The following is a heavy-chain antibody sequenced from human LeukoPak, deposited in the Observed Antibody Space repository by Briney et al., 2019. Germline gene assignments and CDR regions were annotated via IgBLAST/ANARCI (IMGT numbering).Heavy chain of an antibody. CDR2: VYTSGST. J-gene: IGHJ4*02. D-gene: IGHD6-6*01. V-gene: IGHV4-4*07. CDR1: GGSISSYY. CDR3: ARESYSTSYLFDF. Sequence: SETLSLTCTVSGGSISSYYWSRIRQPAGKGLEWIGRVYTSGSTNYNPSLKSRVTMSVDTSKNQISLKVNSVTAADTAVYYCARESYSTSYLFDFWGQGTLVTVSS.